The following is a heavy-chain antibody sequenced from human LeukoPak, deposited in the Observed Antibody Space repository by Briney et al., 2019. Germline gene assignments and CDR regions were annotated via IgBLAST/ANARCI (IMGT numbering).Heavy chain of an antibody. CDR1: GYSFTSYW. J-gene: IGHJ4*02. D-gene: IGHD4-17*01. CDR3: ARTPLGTTPAYCFDY. V-gene: IGHV5-51*01. CDR2: IYPGDSDT. Sequence: GESLKISCKGSGYSFTSYWIGWVRQMPGKGLEWMGIIYPGDSDTRYSPSFQGQVTISADKSISTAYLQWSSLKASDTAMYYCARTPLGTTPAYCFDYWGQGTLVTVSS.